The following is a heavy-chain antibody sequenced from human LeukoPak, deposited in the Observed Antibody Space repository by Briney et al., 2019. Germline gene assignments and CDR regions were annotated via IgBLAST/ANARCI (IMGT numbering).Heavy chain of an antibody. CDR1: GFTFSSYG. V-gene: IGHV3-30*02. D-gene: IGHD5-18*01. CDR2: IRYDGSNK. J-gene: IGHJ4*02. Sequence: PGGSLRLSCAASGFTFSSYGMHWVRQAPGKGLEWVAFIRYDGSNKYYADSVKGRFTISRDNSKNTLYLQMNSLRAEDTAVYYCAKDRGPYSYTPLGYFDYWGQGTLVTVSS. CDR3: AKDRGPYSYTPLGYFDY.